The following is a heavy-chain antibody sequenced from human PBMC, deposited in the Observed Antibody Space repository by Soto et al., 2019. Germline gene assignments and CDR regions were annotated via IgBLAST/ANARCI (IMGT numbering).Heavy chain of an antibody. CDR3: AKDTSATEAGFDY. J-gene: IGHJ4*02. CDR2: INAGNGNT. Sequence: QVQLVQSGAEVKKPGASVKVSCKASGYTFTSYAMHWVRQAPGQRLEWMGWINAGNGNTKYSQKFQGRVTITRDTSASTAYMELSSLRSEDTAVYYCAKDTSATEAGFDYWGQGTLVTVSS. V-gene: IGHV1-3*01. D-gene: IGHD6-25*01. CDR1: GYTFTSYA.